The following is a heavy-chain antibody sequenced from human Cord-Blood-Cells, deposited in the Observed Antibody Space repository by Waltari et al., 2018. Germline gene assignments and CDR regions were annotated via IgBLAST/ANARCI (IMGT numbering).Heavy chain of an antibody. J-gene: IGHJ3*02. CDR2: INHSGST. CDR1: GGSFSGYY. CDR3: ARVTIFGVVRDAFDI. Sequence: QVQLQQWGAGLLKPSETLSLTCAVYGGSFSGYYWSWIRQPPGKGLEWIGEINHSGSTHYNPSLKGRVTRSVDTSKNQFSLKLSSVTAADTAGYYCARVTIFGVVRDAFDIWGQGTMVTVSS. D-gene: IGHD3-3*01. V-gene: IGHV4-34*01.